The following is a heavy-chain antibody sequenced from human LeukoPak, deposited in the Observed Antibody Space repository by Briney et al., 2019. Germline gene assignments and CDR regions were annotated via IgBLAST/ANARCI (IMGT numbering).Heavy chain of an antibody. D-gene: IGHD3-3*01. V-gene: IGHV3-23*01. CDR1: GFTFSGYA. CDR3: AKLDGGYYQPYDF. Sequence: GGSLRLSCAASGFTFSGYAMSWVRQAPGKGLEWVSVISDSDGGTYYADSVKGRFTISRDNSKSTLYLQMNSLRAEDTALYYCAKLDGGYYQPYDFRGQGTLVTVSS. CDR2: ISDSDGGT. J-gene: IGHJ4*02.